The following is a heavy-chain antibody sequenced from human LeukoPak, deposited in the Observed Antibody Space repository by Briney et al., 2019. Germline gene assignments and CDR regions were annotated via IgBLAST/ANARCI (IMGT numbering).Heavy chain of an antibody. CDR1: GFTFSSYA. CDR3: AKEMGRHCGGDYDY. CDR2: ISGSGGST. V-gene: IGHV3-23*01. J-gene: IGHJ4*02. D-gene: IGHD2-21*01. Sequence: GGSLRLSCAASGFTFSSYAMSWVRQAPGKGLEWVSAISGSGGSTYYADSVKGWFTISRDNSKNTLYLQMNSLRAEDTAVYYCAKEMGRHCGGDYDYWGQGTLVTVSS.